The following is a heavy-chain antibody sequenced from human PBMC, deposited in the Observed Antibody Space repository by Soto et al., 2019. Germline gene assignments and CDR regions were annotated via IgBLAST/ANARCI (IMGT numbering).Heavy chain of an antibody. V-gene: IGHV4-59*08. CDR3: ARQGFGDLHGLVDV. J-gene: IGHJ6*02. Sequence: QVQLQESGPRLVKPSETLSLTCTVSGGSLRKYYCSWFRHPPGKGLEWVPYINYRWIPCSNPSLQSRVTMSVSTSNDQSSTMLSSVTAADTAVYYCARQGFGDLHGLVDVWGQGTTVTVSS. CDR2: INYRWIP. D-gene: IGHD3-10*01. CDR1: GGSLRKYY.